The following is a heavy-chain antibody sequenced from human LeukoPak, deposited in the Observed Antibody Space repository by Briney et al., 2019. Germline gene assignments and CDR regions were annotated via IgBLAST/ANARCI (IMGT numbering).Heavy chain of an antibody. CDR2: ISAYNGNT. V-gene: IGHV1-18*01. CDR1: GYTLTSYG. CDR3: ARAPSSIAAAGAFDY. Sequence: ASVKVSCKASGYTLTSYGISWVRQAPGQGLEWMGWISAYNGNTNYAQKLQGRVTMTTDTSTSTAYMELRSLRSDDTAVYYCARAPSSIAAAGAFDYWGQGTLVTVSS. J-gene: IGHJ4*02. D-gene: IGHD6-13*01.